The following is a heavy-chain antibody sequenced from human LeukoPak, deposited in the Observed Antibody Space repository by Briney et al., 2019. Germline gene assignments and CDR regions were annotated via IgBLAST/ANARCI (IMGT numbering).Heavy chain of an antibody. V-gene: IGHV4-34*01. CDR3: ARKYGSAPNWFDP. CDR2: INHSGST. CDR1: GGSFSGYY. Sequence: SETLSLTCAVYGGSFSGYYWSWIRQPPGKGLEWIGEINHSGSTNYNPSLKSRVPISVDTSKNQFSLKLSSVTAADTAVYYCARKYGSAPNWFDPWGQGTLVTVSS. J-gene: IGHJ5*02. D-gene: IGHD3-10*01.